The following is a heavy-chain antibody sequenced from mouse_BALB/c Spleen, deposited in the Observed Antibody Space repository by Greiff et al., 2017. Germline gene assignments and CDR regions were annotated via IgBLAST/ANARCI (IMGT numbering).Heavy chain of an antibody. CDR1: GFSLTSYG. CDR3: AGYYGSSPAWFAY. J-gene: IGHJ3*01. D-gene: IGHD1-1*01. V-gene: IGHV2-4-1*01. CDR2: IWSGGST. Sequence: VQLQQSGPGLVQPSQSLSITCTVSGFSLTSYGVHWVRQSPGKGLEWLGVIWSGGSTDYNAAFISRLSISKDNSKSQVFFKMNSLQADDTAIYYCAGYYGSSPAWFAYWGQGTLVTVSA.